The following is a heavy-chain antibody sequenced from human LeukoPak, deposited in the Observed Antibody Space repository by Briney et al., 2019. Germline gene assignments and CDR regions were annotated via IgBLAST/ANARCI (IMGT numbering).Heavy chain of an antibody. J-gene: IGHJ5*02. CDR2: ISSNGGST. CDR3: VKAAAGTLNWFDP. CDR1: GFTFSSYA. D-gene: IGHD6-13*01. Sequence: PGGSPRLSCSASGFTFSSYAMHWVRQAPGKGLEYVSAISSNGGSTYYADSVKGRFTISRDNSKNTLYLQMSSLRAEDTAVYYCVKAAAGTLNWFDPWGQGTLVTVSS. V-gene: IGHV3-64D*06.